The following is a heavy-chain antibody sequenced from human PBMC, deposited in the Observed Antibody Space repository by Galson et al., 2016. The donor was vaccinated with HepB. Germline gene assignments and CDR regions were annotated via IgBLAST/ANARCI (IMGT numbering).Heavy chain of an antibody. J-gene: IGHJ4*02. CDR3: TRHREWGLRQFEF. Sequence: SETLSLTCSVSGGQIRDSKFYWGWVRLTPGKGLEWIGSLFYSSYTTYSPSLRSRLTISVDASKNEFSLRLTSVTSADTGVYSCTRHREWGLRQFEFWGQGARVIVSS. V-gene: IGHV4-39*01. CDR1: GGQIRDSKFY. D-gene: IGHD3-16*01. CDR2: LFYSSYT.